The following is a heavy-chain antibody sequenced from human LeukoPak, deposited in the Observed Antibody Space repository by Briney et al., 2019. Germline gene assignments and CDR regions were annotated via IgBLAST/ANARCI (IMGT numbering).Heavy chain of an antibody. CDR1: GGSISSYY. V-gene: IGHV4-59*12. CDR2: IYYSGST. CDR3: ARDLAEMTTVTKSDAGAFDI. Sequence: SETLSLTCTVSGGSISSYYWSWIRQPPGKGLEWIGYIYYSGSTYYNPSLKSRVTISVDTSKNQFSLKLSSVTAADTAVYYCARDLAEMTTVTKSDAGAFDIWGQGTMVTVSS. J-gene: IGHJ3*02. D-gene: IGHD4-17*01.